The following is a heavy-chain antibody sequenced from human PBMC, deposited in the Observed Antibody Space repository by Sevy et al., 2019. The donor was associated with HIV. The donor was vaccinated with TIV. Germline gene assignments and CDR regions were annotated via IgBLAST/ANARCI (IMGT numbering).Heavy chain of an antibody. Sequence: GGSLRLSCAASGFTFDDYAMHWVRQAPGKGLEWVSGIRWNSGSIDYADSVKGRFTISRDNAKNRLYLQMNSLRAEDTALYYCAKGGGQWLADNWFDPWGQGTLVTVSP. CDR3: AKGGGQWLADNWFDP. CDR1: GFTFDDYA. CDR2: IRWNSGSI. D-gene: IGHD6-19*01. J-gene: IGHJ5*02. V-gene: IGHV3-9*01.